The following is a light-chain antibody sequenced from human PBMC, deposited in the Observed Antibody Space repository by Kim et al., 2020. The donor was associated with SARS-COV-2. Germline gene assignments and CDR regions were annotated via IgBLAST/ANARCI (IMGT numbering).Light chain of an antibody. CDR3: AAWDNSLSSPV. CDR2: YND. V-gene: IGLV1-47*02. J-gene: IGLJ3*02. Sequence: QFVLSQPPSASGAPGQRVTISCSGSRSNIGSNHVYWYQQLPGTAPKLLIYYNDQRPPGVPDRFSGSKSGTSASLAISGLRSEDEADYYCAAWDNSLSSPVFGGGTQLTVL. CDR1: RSNIGSNH.